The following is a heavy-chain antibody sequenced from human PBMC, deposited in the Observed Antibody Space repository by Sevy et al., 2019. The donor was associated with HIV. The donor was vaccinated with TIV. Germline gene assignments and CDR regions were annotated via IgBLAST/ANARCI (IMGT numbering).Heavy chain of an antibody. CDR1: GFTFSSYE. V-gene: IGHV3-48*03. J-gene: IGHJ4*02. Sequence: GGSLRLSCAASGFTFSSYEMNWVRQAPGKGLEWVSYISSSGSTIYYADSVKGRFTISRDNAKNSLYLQMNSLRAEDTAVYYCARAYSSGWDRTYFDYWGQGTLVTVSS. CDR2: ISSSGSTI. CDR3: ARAYSSGWDRTYFDY. D-gene: IGHD6-19*01.